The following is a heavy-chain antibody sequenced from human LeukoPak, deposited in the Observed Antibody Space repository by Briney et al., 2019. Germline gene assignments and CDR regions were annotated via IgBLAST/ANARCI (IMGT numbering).Heavy chain of an antibody. D-gene: IGHD2-2*03. CDR2: ISSSSYI. CDR1: GFTFSSYT. Sequence: GGSLRLSCAASGFTFSSYTMNWVCQAPGKGLEWVSSISSSSYISYSDSVKGRFTVSRDSAKNSLYLQMNSLRAEDTAVYYCAREASGYDYWGQGVLVTVSS. V-gene: IGHV3-21*01. J-gene: IGHJ4*02. CDR3: AREASGYDY.